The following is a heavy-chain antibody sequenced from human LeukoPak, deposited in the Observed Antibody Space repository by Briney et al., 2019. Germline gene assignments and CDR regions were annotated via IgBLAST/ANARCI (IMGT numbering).Heavy chain of an antibody. D-gene: IGHD5-18*01. V-gene: IGHV1-18*01. CDR3: ARMITVGYIYGRREFDY. CDR2: ISAYNGNT. Sequence: ASVKVSCKASGYTFTSYGISWVRQAPGQGLEWMGWISAYNGNTNYAQKLQGRVTMTTDTSTSTAYMELRSLRSDDTAVYYCARMITVGYIYGRREFDYWGQGTLVTVSS. CDR1: GYTFTSYG. J-gene: IGHJ4*02.